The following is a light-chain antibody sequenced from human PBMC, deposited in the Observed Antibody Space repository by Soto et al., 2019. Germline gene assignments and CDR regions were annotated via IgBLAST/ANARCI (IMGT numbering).Light chain of an antibody. CDR3: QQYVTSPPGT. CDR2: GAS. J-gene: IGKJ1*01. CDR1: QSVSNNY. V-gene: IGKV3-20*01. Sequence: IVLTHSPGTLSLSPGERATLSCMAIQSVSNNYLAWYQQKPGQAPRLLIYGASSRATGIPDRFSGSGSGTDFTLTISRLEPGDFAVYYCQQYVTSPPGTFGQGTKVDIK.